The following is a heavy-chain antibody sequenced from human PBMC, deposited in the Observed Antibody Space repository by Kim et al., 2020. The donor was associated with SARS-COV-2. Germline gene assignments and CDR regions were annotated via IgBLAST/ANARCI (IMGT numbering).Heavy chain of an antibody. V-gene: IGHV3-23*01. Sequence: TYYADSVKGRFTISRDNSKNTLYLQMNSLRAEDTAVYYCAKDSGEGAFDIWGQGTMVTVSS. D-gene: IGHD3-10*01. CDR3: AKDSGEGAFDI. J-gene: IGHJ3*02. CDR2: T.